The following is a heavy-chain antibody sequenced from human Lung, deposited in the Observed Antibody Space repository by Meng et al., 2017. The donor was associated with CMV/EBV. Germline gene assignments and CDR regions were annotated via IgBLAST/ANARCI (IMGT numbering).Heavy chain of an antibody. D-gene: IGHD3-3*02. J-gene: IGHJ4*02. V-gene: IGHV3-43*01. Sequence: GGSLRLXXAASGFTFDDYTMHWVRQAPGKGLEWVSLISWDGDTTYYADSVKGRFSISRDNSKNSLYLQMNSLRAEDTAVYYCAKDSRIFGVVIDYFDYWGQGTLVXVSS. CDR2: ISWDGDTT. CDR1: GFTFDDYT. CDR3: AKDSRIFGVVIDYFDY.